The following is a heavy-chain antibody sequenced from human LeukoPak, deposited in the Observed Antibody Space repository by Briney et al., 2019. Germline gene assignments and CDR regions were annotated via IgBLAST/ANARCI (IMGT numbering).Heavy chain of an antibody. CDR3: ARPDSSGWFQIDY. Sequence: GESLKISCKGSGYSFTTYWIGWVRQMPGKGLEWMGIIYPGDSDTRYSPSFQGQVTISVDKSTTTAYLQWSRLKASDTAMYYCARPDSSGWFQIDYWGQGTLVTVSS. V-gene: IGHV5-51*01. D-gene: IGHD6-19*01. J-gene: IGHJ4*02. CDR2: IYPGDSDT. CDR1: GYSFTTYW.